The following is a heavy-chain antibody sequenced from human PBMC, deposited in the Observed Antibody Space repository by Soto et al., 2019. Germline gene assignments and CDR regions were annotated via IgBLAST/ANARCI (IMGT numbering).Heavy chain of an antibody. CDR3: ARDIPNTVNAFDI. CDR2: IIPIFGTA. CDR1: GGTFSSYA. D-gene: IGHD4-17*01. Sequence: SVKVSCKASGGTFSSYAISWVRQAPGQGLEWMGGIIPIFGTANYAQKFQGRVTITADESTSTAYMELSSLRSEDTAVYYCARDIPNTVNAFDIWGQGTMVNGSS. V-gene: IGHV1-69*13. J-gene: IGHJ3*02.